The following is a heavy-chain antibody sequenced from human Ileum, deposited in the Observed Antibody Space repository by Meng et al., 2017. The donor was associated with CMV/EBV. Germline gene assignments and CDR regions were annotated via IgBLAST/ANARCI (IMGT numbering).Heavy chain of an antibody. J-gene: IGHJ4*02. CDR1: GFSFSDFH. V-gene: IGHV3-11*06. Sequence: QVSLVESWGDLVKPGGSLRLSCGASGFSFSDFHMNGIRQAPGKGPEWVSFISRDNTYTNYADSVKGRFTISRDNAKNLLFLQMNSLRVEDTALYYCARGHYDSFWGRGTLVTVSS. CDR3: ARGHYDSF. D-gene: IGHD3-22*01. CDR2: ISRDNTYT.